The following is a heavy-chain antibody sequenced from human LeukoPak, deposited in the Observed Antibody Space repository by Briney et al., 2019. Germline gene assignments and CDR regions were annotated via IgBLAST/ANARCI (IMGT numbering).Heavy chain of an antibody. CDR3: ARTMKCTNGVCYTYNFDY. V-gene: IGHV4-34*01. J-gene: IGHJ4*02. D-gene: IGHD2-8*01. Sequence: PSETLSLTCAVYGGSFSGYYWSWIRQPPGKGLEWIGEINHSGSTNYSPSLKSRVTISVDTSKNQFSLKLSSVTAVDTAVYYCARTMKCTNGVCYTYNFDYWGQGTLVTVSS. CDR2: INHSGST. CDR1: GGSFSGYY.